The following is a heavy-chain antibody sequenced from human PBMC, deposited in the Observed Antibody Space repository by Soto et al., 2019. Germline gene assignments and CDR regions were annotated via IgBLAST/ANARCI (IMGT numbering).Heavy chain of an antibody. J-gene: IGHJ4*02. CDR3: AKALYYYDSSGYAPESAY. CDR1: GFTFSSYS. V-gene: IGHV3-48*01. Sequence: GGSLRLSCAASGFTFSSYSMNWVRQAPGKGLEWVSYISSSSTIYYADSVKGRFTISRDNAKNSLYLQMNSLRAEDTAVYYCAKALYYYDSSGYAPESAYWGQGTLVTVSS. D-gene: IGHD3-22*01. CDR2: ISSSSTI.